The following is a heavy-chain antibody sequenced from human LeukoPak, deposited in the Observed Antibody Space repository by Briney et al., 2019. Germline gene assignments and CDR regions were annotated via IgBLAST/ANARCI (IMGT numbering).Heavy chain of an antibody. V-gene: IGHV1-46*01. J-gene: IGHJ6*03. CDR1: GYTFTSYY. Sequence: SVKVSCKASGYTFTSYYMHWVRQAPGQGLEWMGIINPSGGSTRYAQKFQGRVTMTRDTSTSTVYMELSSLRSEDMAVYYCARARYETRIWPKSRYDYYHYMDVWGKGTTVTVSS. CDR3: ARARYETRIWPKSRYDYYHYMDV. CDR2: INPSGGST. D-gene: IGHD3-3*01.